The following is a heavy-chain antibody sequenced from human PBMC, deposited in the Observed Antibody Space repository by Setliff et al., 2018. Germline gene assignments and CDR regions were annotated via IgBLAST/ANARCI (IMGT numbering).Heavy chain of an antibody. CDR1: GASINSGTYY. V-gene: IGHV4-39*01. CDR2: IHYSGTT. Sequence: SETLSLTCTVSGASINSGTYYWAWIRQPPGKGLEWIGRIHYSGTTYYNASLKSRVTMSVDTSKNQFSLNLSSVTAADTAVYYCARTGTYRYFDYWGQGALVTVSA. D-gene: IGHD1-26*01. CDR3: ARTGTYRYFDY. J-gene: IGHJ4*02.